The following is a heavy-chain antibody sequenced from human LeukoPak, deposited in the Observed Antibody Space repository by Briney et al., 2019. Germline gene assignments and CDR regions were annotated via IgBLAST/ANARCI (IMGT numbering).Heavy chain of an antibody. D-gene: IGHD4-23*01. CDR2: IYYSGST. J-gene: IGHJ4*02. CDR3: ARYYGGNSIIDF. Sequence: SETLSLTCTVSGGSINSGGYYWSWIRQHPGKGLEWIGYIYYSGSTDYNPSLKSRVTISVDTSKNQFSLKLSPVTAADTAVYYCARYYGGNSIIDFWGQGTLVTVSS. CDR1: GGSINSGGYY. V-gene: IGHV4-31*03.